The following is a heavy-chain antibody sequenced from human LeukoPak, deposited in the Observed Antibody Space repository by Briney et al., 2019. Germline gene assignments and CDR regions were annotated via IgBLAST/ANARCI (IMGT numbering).Heavy chain of an antibody. D-gene: IGHD2-15*01. CDR3: ASTSRVGSGNAFDI. J-gene: IGHJ3*02. Sequence: SETLSLTCTVSGGSISSSSYYWGWIRQPPGKGLEWIGSIYYSGSTYYNPSLKSRVTISVDTSKNQFSLKLSSVTAADTAVYYCASTSRVGSGNAFDIWGQGTMVTVSS. V-gene: IGHV4-39*07. CDR2: IYYSGST. CDR1: GGSISSSSYY.